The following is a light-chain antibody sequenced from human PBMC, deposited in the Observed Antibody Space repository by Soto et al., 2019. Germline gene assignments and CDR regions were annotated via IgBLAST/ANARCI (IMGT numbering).Light chain of an antibody. Sequence: DLQLTQSPSFLSASVGDRVTITCRASQGISSYLAWYQQKPGKAPKLLIYAASTLQSGVPSRFSGSGSGTEFTLTIIYLQPEDFATYYCQQFNSYPNTFGQGTKLEIK. CDR3: QQFNSYPNT. CDR2: AAS. J-gene: IGKJ2*01. CDR1: QGISSY. V-gene: IGKV1-9*01.